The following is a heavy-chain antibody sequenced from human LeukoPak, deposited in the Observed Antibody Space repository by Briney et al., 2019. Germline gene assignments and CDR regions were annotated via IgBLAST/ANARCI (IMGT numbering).Heavy chain of an antibody. Sequence: GGSLRLSCAASGFTFSSYGMHWVRQAPGKGLEWVAVIWYDGSNKYYADSVKGRFTISRDNSKNMLYLQMNSLRAEDTAVYYCAKVAYFGVVIYPFDYWGQGTLVTVSS. CDR1: GFTFSSYG. D-gene: IGHD3-3*01. J-gene: IGHJ4*02. CDR2: IWYDGSNK. V-gene: IGHV3-33*06. CDR3: AKVAYFGVVIYPFDY.